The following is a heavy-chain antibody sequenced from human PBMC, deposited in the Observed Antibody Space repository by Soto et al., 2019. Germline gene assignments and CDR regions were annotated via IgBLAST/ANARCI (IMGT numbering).Heavy chain of an antibody. CDR3: AREDTARFDP. CDR1: GGSISSGGYY. V-gene: IGHV4-31*03. Sequence: SETLSLTCTVSGGSISSGGYYWSWIRQHPGKGLEWIGYIYYSGSTYYNPSLKSRVTISVDTSKDQFSLKLSSVTAADTAVYYCAREDTARFDPWGQGTLVTVSS. CDR2: IYYSGST. J-gene: IGHJ5*02.